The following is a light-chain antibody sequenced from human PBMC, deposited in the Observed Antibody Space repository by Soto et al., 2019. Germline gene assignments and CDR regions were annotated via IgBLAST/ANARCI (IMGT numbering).Light chain of an antibody. CDR3: QSYDSSLSGYV. CDR1: SSNIGAGYD. V-gene: IGLV1-40*01. Sequence: QSVLTQPPSVCGAPGQRVTIPCTGSSSNIGAGYDVHWYQQLPGTAPKLLIYGNSNRPSGVPDRFSGSKSGTSASLAITGLQAEDEADYYCQSYDSSLSGYVFGTGTKLTVL. J-gene: IGLJ1*01. CDR2: GNS.